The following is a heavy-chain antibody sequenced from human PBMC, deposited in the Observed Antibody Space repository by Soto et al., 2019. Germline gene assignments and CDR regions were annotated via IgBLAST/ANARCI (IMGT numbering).Heavy chain of an antibody. V-gene: IGHV1-18*01. Sequence: QVQLVQSGGEVKKPGASVKVSCKASGYTFTSYGITWVRQAPGQGLDWMGWISTYNGGTNYAQNLQGRVTMTTDTSTSTAYMELRSLRSDDTAMYYCARDISYGSGTSYGYRGQGSLVTVSS. CDR2: ISTYNGGT. D-gene: IGHD3-10*01. CDR3: ARDISYGSGTSYGY. CDR1: GYTFTSYG. J-gene: IGHJ4*02.